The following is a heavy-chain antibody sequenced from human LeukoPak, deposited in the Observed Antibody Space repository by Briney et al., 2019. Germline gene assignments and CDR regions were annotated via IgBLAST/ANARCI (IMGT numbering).Heavy chain of an antibody. CDR1: GGSISSSSYY. V-gene: IGHV4-39*01. CDR2: IYYSGST. CDR3: ARRPALPDY. J-gene: IGHJ4*02. Sequence: SETLSLTCTVSGGSISSSSYYWGWIRQPPGKGLEWIGSIYYSGSTYYNPPLKSRVTISVDTSKNQFSLKLSSVTAADRAVYYCARRPALPDYWGQGTLVTVSS.